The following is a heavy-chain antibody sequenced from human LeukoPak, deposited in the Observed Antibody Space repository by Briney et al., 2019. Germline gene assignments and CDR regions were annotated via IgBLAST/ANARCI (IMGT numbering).Heavy chain of an antibody. Sequence: GGSLRLSCVGSGFTFSTYEMNWIRQAPGKGLEWVAVISHDGSNKYYADSVKGRFTISRDNSKNTLYLQMNSLRAEDTAVYYCARDQFGELVVCTFHIWGQGTMVTVSS. CDR3: ARDQFGELVVCTFHI. V-gene: IGHV3-30*03. CDR2: ISHDGSNK. J-gene: IGHJ3*02. CDR1: GFTFSTYE. D-gene: IGHD3-10*01.